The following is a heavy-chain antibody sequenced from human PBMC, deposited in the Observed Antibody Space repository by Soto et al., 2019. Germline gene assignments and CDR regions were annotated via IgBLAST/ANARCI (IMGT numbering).Heavy chain of an antibody. CDR3: ARDWASGYSYGPPFDY. CDR2: ISAYNGNT. CDR1: GYTFTSYG. J-gene: IGHJ4*02. V-gene: IGHV1-18*01. D-gene: IGHD5-18*01. Sequence: QVPLVQSGAEVKKPGASVKVSCKASGYTFTSYGISWVRQAPGQGLEWMGWISAYNGNTNYAQKLQGRVTMTTDTATSTAYMELRSLRSDDTAVYYCARDWASGYSYGPPFDYWGQGTLVTVSS.